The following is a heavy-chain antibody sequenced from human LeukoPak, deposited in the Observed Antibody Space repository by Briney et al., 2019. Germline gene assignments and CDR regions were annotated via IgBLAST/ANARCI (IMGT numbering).Heavy chain of an antibody. CDR2: IYYSGST. CDR3: ARAGYSYGRRAFDY. J-gene: IGHJ4*02. Sequence: SETLSLTCTVSGGSISNKYWSWIRQPPGKGLEWIGYIYYSGSTNYNPSLKSRVTILVDTSKNQFSLKLSSVTAADTAVYYCARAGYSYGRRAFDYWGQGTLVTVSS. D-gene: IGHD5-18*01. CDR1: GGSISNKY. V-gene: IGHV4-59*12.